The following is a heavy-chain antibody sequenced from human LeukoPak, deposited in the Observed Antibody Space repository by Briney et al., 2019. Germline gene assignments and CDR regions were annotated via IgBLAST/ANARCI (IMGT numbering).Heavy chain of an antibody. CDR3: TTGSGGSPFYY. J-gene: IGHJ4*02. CDR2: IQTKTDGETT. CDR1: GFTFRKAW. V-gene: IGHV3-15*01. D-gene: IGHD6-19*01. Sequence: GSLRLSFAASGFTFRKAWMSWVRPAPGKGLEWIGRIQTKTDGETTEYAAPVKGRFTISRDDSKNTLCLQMNSLKTEDTAMYYCTTGSGGSPFYYWGQGTLVTVSS.